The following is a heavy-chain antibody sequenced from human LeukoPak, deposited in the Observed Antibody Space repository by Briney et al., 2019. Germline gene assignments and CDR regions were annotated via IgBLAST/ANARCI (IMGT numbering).Heavy chain of an antibody. CDR2: ISGSGGSP. Sequence: GGSLRLSCAASGFTFSSYAMSWVRQAPGKGLEWVSAISGSGGSPYYADSVKGRFTISRDNSKNTLYLQMNSLRAEDTAVYYCAKCVGDFWSGSNAPFDYWGQGTLVTVSS. CDR1: GFTFSSYA. CDR3: AKCVGDFWSGSNAPFDY. D-gene: IGHD3-3*01. J-gene: IGHJ4*02. V-gene: IGHV3-23*01.